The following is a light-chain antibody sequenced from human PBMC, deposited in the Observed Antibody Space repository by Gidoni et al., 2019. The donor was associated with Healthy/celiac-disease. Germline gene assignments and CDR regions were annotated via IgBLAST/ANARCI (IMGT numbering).Light chain of an antibody. Sequence: QSVLTPPPSASGTPGQRVTLPCSGSSSNIGSNYVYWYQQLPGTAPKRLIYRNNQRPSGVPDRFSGSKSGTSASLAISGLRSEDEADYYCAAWDDSLSGYVVFGGGTKLTVL. J-gene: IGLJ2*01. CDR2: RNN. CDR1: SSNIGSNY. CDR3: AAWDDSLSGYVV. V-gene: IGLV1-47*01.